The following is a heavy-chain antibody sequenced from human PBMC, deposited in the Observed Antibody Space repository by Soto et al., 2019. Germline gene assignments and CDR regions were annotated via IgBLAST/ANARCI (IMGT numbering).Heavy chain of an antibody. CDR2: VSSDGNRK. Sequence: QVQLVESAGGVVQPGGSLRLSCSASGFMFSDYAMHWVRQAPGKGLEWVATVSSDGNRKYYATSVKGRFAISKDKSMGTLLLQMDSLGADDTAVYYCAKVQTSGGGAPFSCDIWGQGTMVTVS. J-gene: IGHJ3*02. CDR3: AKVQTSGGGAPFSCDI. D-gene: IGHD6-19*01. V-gene: IGHV3-30*18. CDR1: GFMFSDYA.